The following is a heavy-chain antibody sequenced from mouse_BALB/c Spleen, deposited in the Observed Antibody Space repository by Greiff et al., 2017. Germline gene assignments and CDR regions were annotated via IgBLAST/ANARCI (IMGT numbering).Heavy chain of an antibody. D-gene: IGHD2-14*01. Sequence: EVHLVESGGGLVKPGGSLKLSCAASGFTFSSYTMSWVRQTPEKRLEWVATISSGGSYTYYPDSVKGRFTISRDNAKNTLYLQMSSLKSEDTAMYYCTRGDRYYFDYWGQGTTLTVSS. CDR3: TRGDRYYFDY. V-gene: IGHV5-6-4*01. CDR1: GFTFSSYT. J-gene: IGHJ2*01. CDR2: ISSGGSYT.